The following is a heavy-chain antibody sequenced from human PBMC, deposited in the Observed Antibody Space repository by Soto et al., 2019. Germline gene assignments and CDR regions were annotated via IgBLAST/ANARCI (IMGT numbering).Heavy chain of an antibody. CDR3: AKFYCISTMCQAPAGKSTGGFEI. D-gene: IGHD6-13*01. J-gene: IGHJ3*02. CDR1: DFTFSSYA. V-gene: IGHV3-23*01. CDR2: VSGSGVST. Sequence: EPQLLESGGGLRHPGGSLRLSCAAYDFTFSSYAMSWVRQAPGKGLEWVAAVSGSGVSTYYADSVRGRSTSSRENSKKTVDLQMNSLRAEDTAVYYCAKFYCISTMCQAPAGKSTGGFEIWGQGTLVTVSS.